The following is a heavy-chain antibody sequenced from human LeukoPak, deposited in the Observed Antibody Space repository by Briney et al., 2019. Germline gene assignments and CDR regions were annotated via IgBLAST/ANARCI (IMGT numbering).Heavy chain of an antibody. V-gene: IGHV1-18*01. J-gene: IGHJ4*02. CDR3: ARDPDCSSTRCSESPFDY. CDR1: GYRFTSYG. Sequence: ASVKVSCKASGYRFTSYGISWVRQAPGQGLEWMAWISAYNGNTNYAQKFQGRVIMTTDRSTSTAYMELRSLRSDDTAVYYCARDPDCSSTRCSESPFDYWGQGTLVTVSS. CDR2: ISAYNGNT. D-gene: IGHD2-2*01.